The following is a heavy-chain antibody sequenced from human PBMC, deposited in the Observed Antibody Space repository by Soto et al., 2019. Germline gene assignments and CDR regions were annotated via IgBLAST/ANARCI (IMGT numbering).Heavy chain of an antibody. V-gene: IGHV2-5*02. CDR2: IYWDDDK. J-gene: IGHJ5*02. Sequence: SGPTLVKPTQTLTLTCTFSGFSLSTSGVGVGWIRQPPGKALEWLALIYWDDDKRYSPSLKSRLTITKDTSKNQVVLTMTNMDPVDTATYYCAHDIAAAGDTANNWFDPWGQGTLVTVSS. CDR1: GFSLSTSGVG. D-gene: IGHD6-13*01. CDR3: AHDIAAAGDTANNWFDP.